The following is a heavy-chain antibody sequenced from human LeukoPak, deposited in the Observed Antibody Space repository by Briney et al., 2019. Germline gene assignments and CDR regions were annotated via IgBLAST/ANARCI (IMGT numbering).Heavy chain of an antibody. CDR1: GFTFGAHI. V-gene: IGHV3-48*01. J-gene: IGHJ4*02. CDR3: VRQFAS. CDR2: VSGSGSTV. Sequence: PGGSLRLSCAASGFTFGAHIMNWVRQLPGKRLEWVAYVSGSGSTVYYADSVKGRFTVSRDNGKSSLYLQMNSLRVEDTALYYCVRQFASWGQGTLVTVSS.